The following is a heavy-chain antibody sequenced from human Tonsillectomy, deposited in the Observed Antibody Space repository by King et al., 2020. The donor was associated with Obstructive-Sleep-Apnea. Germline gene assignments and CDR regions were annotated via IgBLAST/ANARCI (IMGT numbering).Heavy chain of an antibody. V-gene: IGHV3-30*04. CDR3: ARGEVDYYDSSGYYYGGYLDY. D-gene: IGHD3-22*01. CDR1: GFTFSSYA. J-gene: IGHJ4*02. CDR2: ISYDGSDK. Sequence: QLVQSGGGVVQPGRSLRLSCAASGFTFSSYAMHWVRQAPGKGLEWVAVISYDGSDKYYADSVKGRFTISRDDSRNTLYLQMNSLRAEDTAVYYCARGEVDYYDSSGYYYGGYLDYGGQGTLVTVSS.